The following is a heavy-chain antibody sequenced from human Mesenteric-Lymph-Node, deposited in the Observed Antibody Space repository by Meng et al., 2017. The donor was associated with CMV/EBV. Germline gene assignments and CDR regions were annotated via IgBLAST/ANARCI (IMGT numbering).Heavy chain of an antibody. CDR2: ISSSSSYI. V-gene: IGHV3-21*01. J-gene: IGHJ4*02. CDR3: ARDRGYDLDYFDY. Sequence: CAASGFTFSSYSMNWVRQAPGKGLEWVSSISSSSSYIYYADSVKGRFTISRDNAKNSVYLQMNGPRAEDTGVYYCARDRGYDLDYFDYWGQGTLVTVSS. CDR1: GFTFSSYS. D-gene: IGHD5-12*01.